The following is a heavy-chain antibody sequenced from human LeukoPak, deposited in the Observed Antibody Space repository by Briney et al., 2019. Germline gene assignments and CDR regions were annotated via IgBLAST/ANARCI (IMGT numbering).Heavy chain of an antibody. D-gene: IGHD2-2*01. CDR3: ARSRPLERVGLGY. CDR2: ISSSSSTI. V-gene: IGHV3-48*01. CDR1: GFTFSTFA. Sequence: GGSLRLSCAASGFTFSTFAMNWVRQAPGKGLEWVSYISSSSSTIYYADSVKGRFTISRDNAKNSLYLQMNSLRAEDTAVYYCARSRPLERVGLGYWGQGTLVTVSS. J-gene: IGHJ4*02.